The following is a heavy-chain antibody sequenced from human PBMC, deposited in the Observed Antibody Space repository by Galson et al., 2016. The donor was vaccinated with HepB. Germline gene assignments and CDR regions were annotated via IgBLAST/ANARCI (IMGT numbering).Heavy chain of an antibody. J-gene: IGHJ4*02. CDR1: GFTFSSYG. V-gene: IGHV3-33*01. D-gene: IGHD6-19*01. Sequence: SLRLSCAASGFTFSSYGMHWVRQASGKGLEWVAHIWYDGSNKYYANSVKGRFTVSRDNSKNTLSLQVNSLRAEDTAVYYCARDLSSAGRLADYWGQGTLVTVSS. CDR2: IWYDGSNK. CDR3: ARDLSSAGRLADY.